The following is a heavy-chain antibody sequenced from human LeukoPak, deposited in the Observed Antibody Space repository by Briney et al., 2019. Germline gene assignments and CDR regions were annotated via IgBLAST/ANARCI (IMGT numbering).Heavy chain of an antibody. CDR2: ISASGTTI. CDR3: ARDQGWETTIKQFDY. CDR1: GFNFRNYG. Sequence: GGSLRLSCVASGFNFRNYGLNWVRQAPGQGLQWVSYISASGTTIYYTDPVKVRFTISRDNGKNSLSLQMNSLRAEDTAVYYCARDQGWETTIKQFDYWGQGTLVTVSS. D-gene: IGHD4-11*01. J-gene: IGHJ4*02. V-gene: IGHV3-48*01.